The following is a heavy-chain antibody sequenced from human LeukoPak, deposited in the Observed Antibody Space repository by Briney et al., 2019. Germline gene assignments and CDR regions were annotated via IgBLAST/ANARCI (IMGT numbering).Heavy chain of an antibody. CDR3: ARVAAAGLRGAFDI. CDR1: GFTFGDYA. J-gene: IGHJ3*02. V-gene: IGHV3-9*01. Sequence: GGSLRLSCAASGFTFGDYAMHWVRQAPGKGLEWVSSISKNSGDIGYADSVKGRFTISRDNAKNSLYLQMNSLRAEDTAVYYCARVAAAGLRGAFDIWGQGTMVTVSS. D-gene: IGHD6-13*01. CDR2: ISKNSGDI.